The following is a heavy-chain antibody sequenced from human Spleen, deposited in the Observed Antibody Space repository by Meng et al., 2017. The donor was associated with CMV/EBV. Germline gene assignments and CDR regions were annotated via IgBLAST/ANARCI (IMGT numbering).Heavy chain of an antibody. Sequence: ISCKVTGYTITEYYMHWVQQAPGKGLEWMGLIEPVDGETIYAEKFQGRVTITADTSIDTAYMELSSLRSGDTAIYYCATLYSDYVPYWGQGTLVTVSS. CDR3: ATLYSDYVPY. J-gene: IGHJ4*02. CDR2: IEPVDGET. D-gene: IGHD4-11*01. CDR1: GYTITEYY. V-gene: IGHV1-69-2*01.